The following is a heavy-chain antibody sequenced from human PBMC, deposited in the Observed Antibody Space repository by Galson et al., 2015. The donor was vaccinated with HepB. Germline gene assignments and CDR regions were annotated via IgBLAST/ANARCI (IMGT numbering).Heavy chain of an antibody. Sequence: SVKVSCKASGYSFTTYGITWVRQAPGQGPEWMGWISAYNAYTNYPQKFQDRVTMTADTSTSTAYMELRSLRSDDTAVYYCSRAGTLPQAVNWFDPWGQGTLVTVSS. J-gene: IGHJ5*02. CDR1: GYSFTTYG. D-gene: IGHD1-7*01. V-gene: IGHV1-18*01. CDR3: SRAGTLPQAVNWFDP. CDR2: ISAYNAYT.